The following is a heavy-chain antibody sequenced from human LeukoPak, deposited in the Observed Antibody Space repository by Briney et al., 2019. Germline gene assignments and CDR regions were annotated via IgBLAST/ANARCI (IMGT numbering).Heavy chain of an antibody. V-gene: IGHV3-30*03. CDR2: ISYDGSNK. CDR3: ARDKYSSGFDYFDY. CDR1: GFTFSSYG. Sequence: GRSLRLSCAASGFTFSSYGMHWVRQAPGKGLEWVAVISYDGSNKYYADSVKGRFTISRDNSKNTLYLQMNSLRAEDTAVYYCARDKYSSGFDYFDYWGQGTLVTVSS. D-gene: IGHD6-19*01. J-gene: IGHJ4*02.